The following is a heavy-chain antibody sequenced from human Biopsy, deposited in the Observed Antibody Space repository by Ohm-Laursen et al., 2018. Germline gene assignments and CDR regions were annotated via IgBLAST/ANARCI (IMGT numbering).Heavy chain of an antibody. CDR3: VRGANGFDY. CDR1: GFTFTDHY. V-gene: IGHV3-72*01. Sequence: SLRLSCAASGFTFTDHYMYWVRQPPGWGLEWVGRARNKANSYIIEYAASLRGRFTISRDDSKSSLYLQMNSLSTEDTAVYYCVRGANGFDYWGQGTLVTVSS. CDR2: ARNKANSYII. D-gene: IGHD1-1*01. J-gene: IGHJ4*02.